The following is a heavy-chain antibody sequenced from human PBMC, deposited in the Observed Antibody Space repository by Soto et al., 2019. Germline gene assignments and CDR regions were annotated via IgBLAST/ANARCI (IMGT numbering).Heavy chain of an antibody. CDR2: ISSSSSYI. D-gene: IGHD2-21*01. V-gene: IGHV3-21*04. CDR3: AKAPLRLGFSYYYYGMDV. J-gene: IGHJ6*02. Sequence: GGSLRLSCAASGFTFSSYSMNWVRQAPGKGLEWVSSISSSSSYIYYADSVKGRFTISRDNSKNTLYLQMNSLRAEDTAVYYCAKAPLRLGFSYYYYGMDVWGQGTTVTVSS. CDR1: GFTFSSYS.